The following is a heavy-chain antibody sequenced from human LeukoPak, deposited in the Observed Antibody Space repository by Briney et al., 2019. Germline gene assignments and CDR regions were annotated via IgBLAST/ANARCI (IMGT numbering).Heavy chain of an antibody. CDR2: ISSSSSYI. V-gene: IGHV3-21*01. D-gene: IGHD6-13*01. J-gene: IGHJ6*02. Sequence: GGSLRLSCAASGFTLSSYSMNWVRQAPGKGLEWVSSISSSSSYIYYADSVKGRFTISRDNAKNSLYLQMNSLRAEDTAVYYCAVWQQPGYYYGMDVWGQGTTVTVSS. CDR1: GFTLSSYS. CDR3: AVWQQPGYYYGMDV.